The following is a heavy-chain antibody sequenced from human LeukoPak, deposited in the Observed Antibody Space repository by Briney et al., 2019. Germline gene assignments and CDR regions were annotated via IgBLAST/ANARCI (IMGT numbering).Heavy chain of an antibody. J-gene: IGHJ4*02. CDR2: IYPCDSDP. V-gene: IGHV5-51*01. Sequence: GESLKISCRSSGYRFTSYLIAWVRQMPGKGLEWMGIIYPCDSDPRYSPSFQGQGTISADQSISTTYSQWSSLKASDTAMYYFAGLNQLLSAFDYWGQGTLVTVSS. CDR1: GYRFTSYL. D-gene: IGHD2-2*01. CDR3: AGLNQLLSAFDY.